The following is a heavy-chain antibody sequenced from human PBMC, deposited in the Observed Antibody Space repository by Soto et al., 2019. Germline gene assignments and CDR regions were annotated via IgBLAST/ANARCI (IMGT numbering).Heavy chain of an antibody. J-gene: IGHJ4*02. Sequence: QITLKESGPTLVKPTQTLTLTCTFSGFSLSTNGVGVGWIRQPPGKALEWLALIYWDGDKRYSPSLKSRLTITKDTSKNQVVLTMTNMDPVDTATYYCAHRRGAYYFAYWGQGTLVTVSS. V-gene: IGHV2-5*02. CDR2: IYWDGDK. CDR1: GFSLSTNGVG. CDR3: AHRRGAYYFAY.